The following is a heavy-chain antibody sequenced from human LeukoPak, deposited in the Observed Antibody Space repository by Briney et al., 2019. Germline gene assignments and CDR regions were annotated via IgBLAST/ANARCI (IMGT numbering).Heavy chain of an antibody. CDR3: AKGDKNTNADY. CDR2: ISSSGGST. Sequence: PGGSLRLSCAASGFTFSSYAMSWVRQAPEKGLEWVSAISSSGGSTYYAGSVKGRFTISRDNSNHTLYLQMNSLRAEDTAIYYCAKGDKNTNADYWGQGTLVTVSS. J-gene: IGHJ4*02. D-gene: IGHD2-2*01. V-gene: IGHV3-23*01. CDR1: GFTFSSYA.